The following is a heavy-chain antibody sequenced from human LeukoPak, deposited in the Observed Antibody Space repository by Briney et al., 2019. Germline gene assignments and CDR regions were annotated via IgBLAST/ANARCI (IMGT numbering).Heavy chain of an antibody. D-gene: IGHD1-26*01. J-gene: IGHJ2*01. Sequence: SETLSLTCTVSGGSVNSYYWSWIRQPAGKGLEWIGRMFTGGSTNYNPSLKSRVTMSVDTSKNQFSLKLSSVTAADTAIYYCARDRSMDGSQYRWYFDLWGRGILVTVSS. CDR1: GGSVNSYY. CDR2: MFTGGST. CDR3: ARDRSMDGSQYRWYFDL. V-gene: IGHV4-4*07.